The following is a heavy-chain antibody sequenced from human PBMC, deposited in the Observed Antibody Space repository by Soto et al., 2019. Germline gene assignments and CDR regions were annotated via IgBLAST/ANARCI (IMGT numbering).Heavy chain of an antibody. Sequence: QVQLVQSGAEVKKPGSSVKVSCKASGGTFSSYAISWVRQAPGQGREWMGEIIPIFGTANYAQKFQGRVTINADKSTSTAYMELSSLRSEDTAVYYCASEVAGSGTYNWFDPWGQGTLVTVSS. D-gene: IGHD3-10*01. V-gene: IGHV1-69*06. CDR2: IIPIFGTA. CDR3: ASEVAGSGTYNWFDP. CDR1: GGTFSSYA. J-gene: IGHJ5*02.